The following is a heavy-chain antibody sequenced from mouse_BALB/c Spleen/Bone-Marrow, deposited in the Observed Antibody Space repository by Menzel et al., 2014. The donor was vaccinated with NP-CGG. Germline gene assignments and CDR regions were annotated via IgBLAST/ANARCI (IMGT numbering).Heavy chain of an antibody. V-gene: IGHV1S22*01. CDR3: TREGWLRYFDY. D-gene: IGHD2-2*01. Sequence: LKQSGSELVRPGASVKLSCKASGYTFTSYWMHWVKQRHGQGLEWIGNIYPGSGSTNYDVKFKSKGTLTVDTSSSTAYMHLSSLTSEDSAVYYCTREGWLRYFDYWGQGTTLTVSS. CDR1: GYTFTSYW. J-gene: IGHJ2*01. CDR2: IYPGSGST.